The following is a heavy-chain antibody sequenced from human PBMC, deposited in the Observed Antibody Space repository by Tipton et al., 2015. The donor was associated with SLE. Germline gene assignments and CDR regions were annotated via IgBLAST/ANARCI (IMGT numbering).Heavy chain of an antibody. CDR3: AKEFRGIAVPLGYFDL. CDR1: GFTFSDYY. Sequence: SLRLSCAASGFTFSDYYMTWIRQAPGEGLEWVSAISGSGGSTYYADSVKGRFTISRDNSKNTLYLQMNSLRAEDTAVYYCAKEFRGIAVPLGYFDLWGRGTLVTVSS. J-gene: IGHJ2*01. D-gene: IGHD6-19*01. CDR2: ISGSGGST. V-gene: IGHV3-23*01.